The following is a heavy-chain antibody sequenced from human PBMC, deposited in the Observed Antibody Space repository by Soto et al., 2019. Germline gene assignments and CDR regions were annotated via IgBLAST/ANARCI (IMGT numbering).Heavy chain of an antibody. CDR3: SREGSLNYFDY. J-gene: IGHJ4*02. CDR2: IWYDGSNK. CDR1: GFTFSSYG. D-gene: IGHD6-19*01. V-gene: IGHV3-33*01. Sequence: QVQLVESGGGVVQPGRSLRLSCAASGFTFSSYGMHWVRQAPGKGLEWVAVIWYDGSNKYYADSVKGRFTISRDNSKNTLYQQMISLRAEDTVVYYCSREGSLNYFDYWGQGTLVTVSS.